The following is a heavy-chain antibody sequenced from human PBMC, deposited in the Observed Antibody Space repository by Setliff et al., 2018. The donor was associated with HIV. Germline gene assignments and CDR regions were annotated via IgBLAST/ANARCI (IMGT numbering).Heavy chain of an antibody. CDR1: GGSIRATSYY. D-gene: IGHD3-3*01. V-gene: IGHV4-30-4*08. CDR3: ASVGVVIADIDY. Sequence: SETLSLTCTVSGGSIRATSYYWSWIRQPPGKGLEWIGYIYYSGSTYYHPSLKSRVTISVDTSKNQFSLKLGSVTAADTAVYYCASVGVVIADIDYWGQGTLVTVSS. J-gene: IGHJ4*02. CDR2: IYYSGST.